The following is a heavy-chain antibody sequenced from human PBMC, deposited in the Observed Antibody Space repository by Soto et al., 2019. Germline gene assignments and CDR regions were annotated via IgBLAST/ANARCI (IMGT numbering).Heavy chain of an antibody. D-gene: IGHD2-15*01. V-gene: IGHV1-18*01. CDR3: ARASVFHCNGGTCYPQIDY. CDR1: GYTFSSYG. J-gene: IGHJ4*01. CDR2: ISAYNGNT. Sequence: ASVKVSCKASGYTFSSYGISWVRQAPGQGLEWMGWISAYNGNTNYAQSLQGRVTMTTDTSTSTAYMELRSLISDDTAVYYCARASVFHCNGGTCYPQIDYWG.